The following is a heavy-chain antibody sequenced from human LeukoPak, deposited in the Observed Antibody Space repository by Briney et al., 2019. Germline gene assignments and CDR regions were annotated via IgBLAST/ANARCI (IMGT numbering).Heavy chain of an antibody. CDR2: RSADGGST. J-gene: IGHJ4*02. V-gene: IGHV3-43*02. CDR1: GFTVSGNY. Sequence: GGSLRLSCAASGFTVSGNYMTWVRQAPGKGLEWVSLRSADGGSTFSADSVKGRFSISRDNSKNSLYLQMNSLRSEDTAMYYCAKESGKFDYWGQGTLVAVSS. CDR3: AKESGKFDY.